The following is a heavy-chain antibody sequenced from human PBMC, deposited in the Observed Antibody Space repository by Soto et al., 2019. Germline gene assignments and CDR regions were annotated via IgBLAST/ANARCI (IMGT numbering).Heavy chain of an antibody. CDR1: GFTFSSYE. Sequence: ESGGGLVQPGGSLRLSCAASGFTFSSYEMNWVRQAPGKGLGWVSYISSSGSTIYYADSVKGRFTISRDNAKNSQYLQMNSLRAEDTAVYYCARDLGFLGGMDVWGQGTTVTVSS. D-gene: IGHD3-16*01. V-gene: IGHV3-48*03. CDR3: ARDLGFLGGMDV. J-gene: IGHJ6*02. CDR2: ISSSGSTI.